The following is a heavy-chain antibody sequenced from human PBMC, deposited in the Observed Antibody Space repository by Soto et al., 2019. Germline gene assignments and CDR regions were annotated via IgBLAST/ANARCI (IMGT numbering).Heavy chain of an antibody. CDR3: ATSYDAGFDP. Sequence: QIQLVQSGAELKRPGASVRVSCEASGYDFSKFDITWLRQAPGQGPEWMGRISPKSANTNYAQRFQGRVTMTADTSMSTAYIEVRSLGYDDTAVYYCATSYDAGFDPWGQGTLVTVSS. J-gene: IGHJ5*02. CDR1: GYDFSKFD. V-gene: IGHV1-18*01. D-gene: IGHD3-16*01. CDR2: ISPKSANT.